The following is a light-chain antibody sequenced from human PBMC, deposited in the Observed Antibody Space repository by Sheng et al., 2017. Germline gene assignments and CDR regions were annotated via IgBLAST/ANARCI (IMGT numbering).Light chain of an antibody. Sequence: EIVLTQSPGTLSLSPGERATLSCRASQSVSSRYIAWYQQKPGQSPRLLIYGASTRATGIPARFSGSGSGTEFTLTISSLQSEDFAVYYCQQYSRWPVPFGGGTKVEIK. V-gene: IGKV3-15*01. CDR3: QQYSRWPVP. CDR1: QSVSSRY. J-gene: IGKJ4*01. CDR2: GAS.